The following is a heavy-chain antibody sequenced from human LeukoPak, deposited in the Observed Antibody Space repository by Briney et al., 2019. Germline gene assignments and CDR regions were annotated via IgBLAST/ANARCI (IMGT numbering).Heavy chain of an antibody. CDR2: AGWAGGTT. CDR3: AKELDTMFFDY. D-gene: IGHD3-10*02. V-gene: IGHV3-43*01. CDR1: GFNFDRYT. J-gene: IGHJ4*02. Sequence: PGGSLRLSCATSGFNFDRYTIHWVRQAPGKGLEWVPLAGWAGGTTFYSDSVRGRFTISRDSGRKSVYLQMNSLTTDDTAFYFCAKELDTMFFDYWGQGALVTVSS.